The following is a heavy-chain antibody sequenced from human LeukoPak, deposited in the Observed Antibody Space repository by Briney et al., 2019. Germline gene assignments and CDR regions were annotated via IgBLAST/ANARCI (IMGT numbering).Heavy chain of an antibody. CDR2: IYYSGST. D-gene: IGHD6-6*01. CDR3: ARDRARQP. V-gene: IGHV4-59*01. CDR1: GGSISGYY. Sequence: SETLSLTCTVSGGSISGYYWGWIRQPPGKGLEWIGYIYYSGSTNYNPSLESRVTISVDTSKNQFSLNLISLTAADTAVYYCARDRARQPWGQGTLVTVSS. J-gene: IGHJ4*02.